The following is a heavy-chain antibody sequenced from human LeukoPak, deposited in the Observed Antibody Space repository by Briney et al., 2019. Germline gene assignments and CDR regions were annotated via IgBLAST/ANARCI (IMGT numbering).Heavy chain of an antibody. D-gene: IGHD2-2*01. CDR2: ISYDGSDK. J-gene: IGHJ4*01. CDR3: AKVGDTFSVVAAASLYY. CDR1: LLTFSTYV. V-gene: IGHV3-30*18. Sequence: GRSVRHFCAAPLLTFSTYVMHTARQAPGKGLEWVAVISYDGSDKSYADSVNGRFTVSRHNSKHTLYLQMNSLRADDTAVYYCAKVGDTFSVVAAASLYYWGHGDLCTVSS.